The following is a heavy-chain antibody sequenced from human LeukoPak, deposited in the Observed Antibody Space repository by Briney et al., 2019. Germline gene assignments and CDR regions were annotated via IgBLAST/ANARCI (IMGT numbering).Heavy chain of an antibody. CDR1: GGSISSGGYY. Sequence: SETLSLTCTVSGGSISSGGYYWSWIRQHPGKGLEWIGYIYYSGSTYYNPSLKSRVTISVDTSKNQFSMKLSSVTAADTAVYYCARTYYYDSSGYYYNPYWGQGTLVTVSS. CDR2: IYYSGST. V-gene: IGHV4-31*03. D-gene: IGHD3-22*01. CDR3: ARTYYYDSSGYYYNPY. J-gene: IGHJ4*02.